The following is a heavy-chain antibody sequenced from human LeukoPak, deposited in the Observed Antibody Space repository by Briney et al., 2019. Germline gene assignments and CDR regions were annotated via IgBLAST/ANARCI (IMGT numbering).Heavy chain of an antibody. CDR3: AKWSLTAPHGFDI. Sequence: PSETLSLTCSVSGGSVTKYYWTWIRQPAGKGLEWIGRIYTNGSPYYSPSLKSRVTMSVDTPKNQFSLTLTSVTAADTAVYYYAKWSLTAPHGFDIWGQGTMVTVSS. D-gene: IGHD2-21*02. J-gene: IGHJ3*02. V-gene: IGHV4-4*07. CDR1: GGSVTKYY. CDR2: IYTNGSP.